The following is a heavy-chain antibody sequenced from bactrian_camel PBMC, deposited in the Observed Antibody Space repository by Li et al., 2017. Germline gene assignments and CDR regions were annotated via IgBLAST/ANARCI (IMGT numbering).Heavy chain of an antibody. CDR1: TYMFRKCA. CDR2: IKPDGTM. D-gene: IGHD5*01. J-gene: IGHJ4*01. V-gene: IGHV3S53*01. Sequence: HVQLVESGGGSVQAGGSLKLSCTHPTYMFRKCAMGWYRQVPGTERELVLTIKPDGTMTYSDSVKGRFIISRDNAKSTISLQISSLKTEDTATYYCAAQAYGGCWGITYNYWGQGTQVTVS. CDR3: AAQAYGGCWGITYNY.